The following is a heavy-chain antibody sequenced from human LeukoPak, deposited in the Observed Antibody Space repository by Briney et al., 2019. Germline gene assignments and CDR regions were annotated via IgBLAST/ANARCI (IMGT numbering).Heavy chain of an antibody. CDR3: ARYRVSTSCYGHYYGMDV. Sequence: GGSLRFSCAASGLTFSSYPMSWVRQAPGKGLEWVAAISDSGGRTYYADSVKGRFTVSRDNSKNTLYLEMNSLRAEDTAVYYCARYRVSTSCYGHYYGMDVWGQGTTVTVSS. CDR2: ISDSGGRT. V-gene: IGHV3-23*01. CDR1: GLTFSSYP. J-gene: IGHJ6*02. D-gene: IGHD2-2*01.